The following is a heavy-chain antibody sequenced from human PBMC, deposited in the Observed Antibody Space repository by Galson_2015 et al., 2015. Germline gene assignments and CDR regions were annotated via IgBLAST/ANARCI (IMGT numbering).Heavy chain of an antibody. CDR3: ARDLSSSFPPDYYYGMDV. CDR2: ISAYNGNT. Sequence: VKVSCKASGYTFTSYGISWVRQAPGQGLAWMGWISAYNGNTNYAQKLQGRVTMTTDTSTSTAYMELRSLRSDDTAVYYCARDLSSSFPPDYYYGMDVWGQGTTVTVSS. D-gene: IGHD6-13*01. J-gene: IGHJ6*02. CDR1: GYTFTSYG. V-gene: IGHV1-18*01.